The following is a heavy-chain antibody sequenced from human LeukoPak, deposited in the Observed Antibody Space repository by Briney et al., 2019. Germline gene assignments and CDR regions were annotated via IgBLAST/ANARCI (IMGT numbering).Heavy chain of an antibody. V-gene: IGHV4-4*07. D-gene: IGHD4-17*01. CDR1: GGSISSYY. Sequence: PSETLSLTCTVSGGSISSYYWRWIRQPAGKGLEWIGRIYSSGSTHYNPSLKSRVTMSVDTSKNQFSLNLSSVTAADTAVYYCARDNYNDYDQFDYWGQGTLVTVSS. CDR2: IYSSGST. J-gene: IGHJ4*02. CDR3: ARDNYNDYDQFDY.